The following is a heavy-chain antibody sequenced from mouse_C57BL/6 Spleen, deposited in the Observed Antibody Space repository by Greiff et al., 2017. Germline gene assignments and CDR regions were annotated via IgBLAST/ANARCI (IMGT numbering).Heavy chain of an antibody. V-gene: IGHV14-4*01. CDR3: TTATVVATPWFAY. CDR2: IDPENGDT. J-gene: IGHJ3*01. D-gene: IGHD1-1*01. Sequence: VHVKQSGAELVRPGASVKLSCTASGFNIKDDYMHWVKQRPEQGLEWIGWIDPENGDTEYASKFQGKATITADTSSNTAYLQLSSLTSEDTAVYYCTTATVVATPWFAYWGQGTLVTVSA. CDR1: GFNIKDDY.